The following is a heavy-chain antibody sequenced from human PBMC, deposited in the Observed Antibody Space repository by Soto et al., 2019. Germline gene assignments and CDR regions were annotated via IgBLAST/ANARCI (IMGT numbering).Heavy chain of an antibody. Sequence: QVQLVESGGGVVQPGRSLRLSCAASGFTFSSYAMHWVRQAPGKGLEWVAVISYDGSNKYYADSVKGRFTISRDNSKNPLYLQMNSLRAEDTAVYYCASSGQLLYYWFDPWGQGTLVTVSS. CDR2: ISYDGSNK. J-gene: IGHJ5*02. CDR1: GFTFSSYA. D-gene: IGHD2-2*02. CDR3: ASSGQLLYYWFDP. V-gene: IGHV3-30-3*01.